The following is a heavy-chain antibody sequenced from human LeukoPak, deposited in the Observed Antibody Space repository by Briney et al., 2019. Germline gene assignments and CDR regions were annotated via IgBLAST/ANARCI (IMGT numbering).Heavy chain of an antibody. Sequence: GGSLRLSCAASGCTFSNYGMHWVRQAPGKGLEWVAFIRYDGSNKYYADSVKGRLTISRDNSKNTLYLQMNSLRAEDTAVYYCAKAGVVVPGAYFDYWGQGTLVTVSS. J-gene: IGHJ4*02. CDR2: IRYDGSNK. CDR3: AKAGVVVPGAYFDY. V-gene: IGHV3-30*02. CDR1: GCTFSNYG. D-gene: IGHD2-2*01.